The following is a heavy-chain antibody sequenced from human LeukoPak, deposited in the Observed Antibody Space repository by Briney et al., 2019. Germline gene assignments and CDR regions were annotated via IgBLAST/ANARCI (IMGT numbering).Heavy chain of an antibody. V-gene: IGHV3-64D*06. CDR1: GFTFSSYA. CDR3: VRPVGATGPSLGY. CDR2: ISSNGGST. D-gene: IGHD1-26*01. J-gene: IGHJ4*02. Sequence: QSGGSLRLSCSASGFTFSSYAMHWVRQAPGKGLEYVSAISSNGGSTYYADSVKGRFTISRDNSKNTLYLQMSSLRAEDTDVYYCVRPVGATGPSLGYWGQGTLVTVSS.